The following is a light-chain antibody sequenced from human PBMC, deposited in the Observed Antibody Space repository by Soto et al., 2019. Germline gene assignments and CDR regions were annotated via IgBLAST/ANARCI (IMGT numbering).Light chain of an antibody. Sequence: ASQSISNHLNWYQQKPGKAPKLLIFAASSLQSGVPSRFSGSGSARDFRHTIWSLQPEDPATYYCRPMYSTPHLLGCGTKVDIK. CDR3: RPMYSTPHL. V-gene: IGKV1-39*01. CDR2: AAS. J-gene: IGKJ4*01. CDR1: QSISNH.